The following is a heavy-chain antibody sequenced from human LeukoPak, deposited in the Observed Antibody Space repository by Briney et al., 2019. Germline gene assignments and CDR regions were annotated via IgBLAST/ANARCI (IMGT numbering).Heavy chain of an antibody. D-gene: IGHD1-26*01. CDR3: AKDSIVGGRYADY. J-gene: IGHJ4*02. V-gene: IGHV3-30*02. Sequence: GGSLRLSFAASGFPFSSYGMHWVRPAPGKGLGWVAFIRYDGSNKYYADSVKGRFTISRDNSKNTLYLQMNSLRAEDTAVYYCAKDSIVGGRYADYWGQGTLVTVSS. CDR2: IRYDGSNK. CDR1: GFPFSSYG.